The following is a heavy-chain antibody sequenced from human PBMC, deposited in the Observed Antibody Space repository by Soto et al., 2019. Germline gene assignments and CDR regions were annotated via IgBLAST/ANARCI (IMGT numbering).Heavy chain of an antibody. CDR3: AKDSGYQLPDNYSHYGLDX. J-gene: IGHJ6*02. D-gene: IGHD2-2*01. Sequence: TGGSLRLSCAASGFTFTSRAMHWVRQTPGKGLEWVSSISYDEIDKKYASSVKGRFTVYRDNVKNTLSLQMNSLRPEDTAVYYCAKDSGYQLPDNYSHYGLDXWGQATTVTVS. V-gene: IGHV3-30*18. CDR1: GFTFTSRA. CDR2: ISYDEIDK.